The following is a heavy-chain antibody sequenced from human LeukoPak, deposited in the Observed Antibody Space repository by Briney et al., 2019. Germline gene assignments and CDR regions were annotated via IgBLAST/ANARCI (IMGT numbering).Heavy chain of an antibody. Sequence: SETLSLTCAVSGYSISSGYYWGWIRQPPGKGLEWIGSIYHSWSTYYNPSLKSRGTISVDTSKNQFSLKLSSVTAADTAVYYCARARVPAADFDYWGQGTLVTVSS. CDR2: IYHSWST. J-gene: IGHJ4*02. CDR3: ARARVPAADFDY. CDR1: GYSISSGYY. V-gene: IGHV4-38-2*01. D-gene: IGHD2-2*01.